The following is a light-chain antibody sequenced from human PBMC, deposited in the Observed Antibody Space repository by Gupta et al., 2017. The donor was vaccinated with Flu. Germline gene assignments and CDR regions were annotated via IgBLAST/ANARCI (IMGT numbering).Light chain of an antibody. J-gene: IGKJ5*01. Sequence: DIQLTQSPSFLSASVGDRVTITCRASQGISSYLAWYQQKPGKAPKLLIYAASTVQSGVPSRFSGSGSGTEFTLTISSRQPEDFATYYCQQRNSSPITFGQGTQVEIK. V-gene: IGKV1-9*01. CDR1: QGISSY. CDR2: AAS. CDR3: QQRNSSPIT.